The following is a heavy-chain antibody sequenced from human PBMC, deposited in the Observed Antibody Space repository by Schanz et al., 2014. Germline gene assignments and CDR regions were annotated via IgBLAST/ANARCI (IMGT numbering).Heavy chain of an antibody. V-gene: IGHV3-23*04. CDR2: MNESHSTI. Sequence: EVQLVESGGGLVQPGGSLRLSCAASGFSVGNKYMNWVRQAPGKGLEWVSAMNESHSTIYYADSVRGRFTISRDNSKNTLYLQMNTLRAEDTAIYYCAKDAPYPFDLWGRGTLITGSS. CDR1: GFSVGNKY. J-gene: IGHJ2*01. CDR3: AKDAPYPFDL.